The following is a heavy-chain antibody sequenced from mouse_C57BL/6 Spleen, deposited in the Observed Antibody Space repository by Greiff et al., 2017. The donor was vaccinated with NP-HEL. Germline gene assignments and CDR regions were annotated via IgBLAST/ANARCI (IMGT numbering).Heavy chain of an antibody. CDR1: GYSFTSYY. V-gene: IGHV1-66*01. CDR2: IYPGSGNT. CDR3: AQITTVVAKEYFDY. J-gene: IGHJ2*01. D-gene: IGHD1-1*01. Sequence: VQLQQSGPELVKPGASVKISCKASGYSFTSYYIHWVKQRPGQGLEWIGWIYPGSGNTKYNEKFKGKATLTADTSSSTAYMQLSSLTSEDSAVYYCAQITTVVAKEYFDYWGQGTTLTVSS.